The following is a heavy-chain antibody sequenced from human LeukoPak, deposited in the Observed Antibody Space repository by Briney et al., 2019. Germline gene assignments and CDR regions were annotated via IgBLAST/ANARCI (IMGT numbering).Heavy chain of an antibody. CDR3: ARVGSGYSYGPFDY. D-gene: IGHD5-18*01. J-gene: IGHJ4*02. CDR2: IYHSGST. V-gene: IGHV4-4*02. CDR1: GGSISSSNW. Sequence: PSETLSLTCAVSGGSISSSNWWSWVRQPPGKGLEWIGEIYHSGSTNYNPSLKSRVTISVDKSKNQFSLKLSSVTAADTAVYYCARVGSGYSYGPFDYWGQGTLVTVSS.